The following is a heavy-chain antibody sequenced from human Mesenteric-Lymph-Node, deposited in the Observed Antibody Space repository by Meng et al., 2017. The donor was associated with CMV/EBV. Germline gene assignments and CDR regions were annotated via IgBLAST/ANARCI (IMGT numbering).Heavy chain of an antibody. CDR1: GDSISSGFY. J-gene: IGHJ5*02. CDR2: IYHSGDT. CDR3: ARGGFWLGYYSWFDP. V-gene: IGHV4-38-2*02. D-gene: IGHD3-3*01. Sequence: SETLSLTCTVSGDSISSGFYWGWIRQAPGKGLEWIVSIYHSGDTYYNPSLKSRVTISVDTSKNQFSLKLTSVTAADTARYYCARGGFWLGYYSWFDPWGQGTLVTVSS.